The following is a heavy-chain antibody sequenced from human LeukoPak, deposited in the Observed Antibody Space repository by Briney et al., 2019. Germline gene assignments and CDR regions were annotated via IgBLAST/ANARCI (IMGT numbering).Heavy chain of an antibody. V-gene: IGHV4-34*01. Sequence: SETLSLTCAVYGWSFSGYYWSWIRQPPGKGLEWIGEINHSGSTNYNPSLKSRVTISVDTSKNQFSLKLSSVTAADTAVYYCARPSYYYDSSGYSHNYYYYYYMDVWGKGTTVTVSS. D-gene: IGHD3-22*01. J-gene: IGHJ6*03. CDR3: ARPSYYYDSSGYSHNYYYYYYMDV. CDR1: GWSFSGYY. CDR2: INHSGST.